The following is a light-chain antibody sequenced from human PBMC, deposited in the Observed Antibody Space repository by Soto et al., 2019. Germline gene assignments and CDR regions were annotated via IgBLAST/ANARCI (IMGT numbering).Light chain of an antibody. CDR2: GAS. CDR1: QSVTSSY. Sequence: EIVLTQSPGTLSLSPGERATLSCRASQSVTSSYLAWYQQKPGQASRLLIYGASSRATGIPDRFSGSGSGTDFTLTISSLEPEDFAVYYCQQYGSSPNTFGQGTKVEIK. CDR3: QQYGSSPNT. J-gene: IGKJ1*01. V-gene: IGKV3-20*01.